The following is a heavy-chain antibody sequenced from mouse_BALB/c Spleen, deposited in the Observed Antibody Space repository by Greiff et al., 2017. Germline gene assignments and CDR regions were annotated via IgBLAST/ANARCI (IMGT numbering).Heavy chain of an antibody. Sequence: QVQLQQSGPGLVAPSQSLSITCTVSGFSLTSYGVHWVRQPPGKGLEWLGVIWAGGSTNYNSSLMSRLSISKDNSKSQVFLKMNSLQTDDTAMYYCAREYYYGSSYGDYFDYWGQGTTLTVSS. CDR1: GFSLTSYG. V-gene: IGHV2-9*02. J-gene: IGHJ2*01. CDR2: IWAGGST. CDR3: AREYYYGSSYGDYFDY. D-gene: IGHD1-1*01.